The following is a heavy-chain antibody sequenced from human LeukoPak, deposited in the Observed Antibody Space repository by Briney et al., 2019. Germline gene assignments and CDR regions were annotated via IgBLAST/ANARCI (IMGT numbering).Heavy chain of an antibody. D-gene: IGHD2-8*01. Sequence: GGSLRLSCAASGFTFSSSAMSWVRQAPGKGLEWVSGISGSGGSTDYADSVKGRFTISRDNSKKTLYLQMNSLRDEDTAGYFCAKDVDAWYFDLWGRGTVVTVSS. CDR3: AKDVDAWYFDL. J-gene: IGHJ2*01. CDR2: ISGSGGST. V-gene: IGHV3-23*01. CDR1: GFTFSSSA.